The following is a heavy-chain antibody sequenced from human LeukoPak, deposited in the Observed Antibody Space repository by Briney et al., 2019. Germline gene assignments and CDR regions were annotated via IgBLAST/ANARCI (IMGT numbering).Heavy chain of an antibody. Sequence: RPGGSLRLSCAASGFTFDDYGMSWVRQAPGKGLEWVSGINWNGGSTGYADSVKGRFTISRDNAKNSLYLQMNSLRAEDTALYYCAKDQPPWEHYRYFQHWGQGTLVTVSS. CDR1: GFTFDDYG. CDR3: AKDQPPWEHYRYFQH. CDR2: INWNGGST. D-gene: IGHD1-26*01. J-gene: IGHJ1*01. V-gene: IGHV3-20*04.